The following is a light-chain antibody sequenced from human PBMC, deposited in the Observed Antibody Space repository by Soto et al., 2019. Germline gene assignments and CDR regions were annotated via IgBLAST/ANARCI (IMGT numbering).Light chain of an antibody. J-gene: IGLJ1*01. CDR2: HVT. Sequence: QSALTQPPSASGSRGQSVTISCTGTSSDVGAYNFVSWYQQLPGKAPKLMIYHVTERPSGVPDRFSGSKSGNTASLTISGLQAEDEADYYCSSYAGSTAIYVFGTGTKLTVL. CDR1: SSDVGAYNF. CDR3: SSYAGSTAIYV. V-gene: IGLV2-8*01.